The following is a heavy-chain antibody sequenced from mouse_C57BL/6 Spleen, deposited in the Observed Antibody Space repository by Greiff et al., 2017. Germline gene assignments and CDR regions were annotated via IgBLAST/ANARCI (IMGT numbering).Heavy chain of an antibody. V-gene: IGHV1-50*01. CDR3: AGYGLSAWFAY. CDR1: GYTFTSSW. Sequence: QVQLQQPGAELVKPGASVKLSCKASGYTFTSSWMQWVKQRPGQGLDWIGEIDPSDVYTNYNQKFKGKTTLTVDTSSSTANMQLSSLTAEDSAVYYGAGYGLSAWFAYWGQGTLVTVSA. J-gene: IGHJ3*01. CDR2: IDPSDVYT. D-gene: IGHD1-1*02.